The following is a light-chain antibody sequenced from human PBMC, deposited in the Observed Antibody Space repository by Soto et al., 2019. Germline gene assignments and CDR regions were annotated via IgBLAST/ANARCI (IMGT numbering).Light chain of an antibody. CDR3: QHYNSYSVA. V-gene: IGKV1-5*03. Sequence: DIQMTQSPSTLSGAVGDRVTITCRASQTISSWLAWYQQKPGKAPKLLIYKASTLKSGVPSRFRGSGSGTEFTLTISSMQPDDFANYYCQHYNSYSVAFGQGTKVELQ. CDR1: QTISSW. J-gene: IGKJ1*01. CDR2: KAS.